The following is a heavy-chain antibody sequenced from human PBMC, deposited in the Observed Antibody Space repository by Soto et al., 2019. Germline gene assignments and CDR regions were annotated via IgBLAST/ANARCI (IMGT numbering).Heavy chain of an antibody. CDR1: GDSVRDGDSY. Sequence: QVQLQESGPGLVKPSQTLSLTCTVSGDSVRDGDSYWSWIRQPPGKALEWIGYTSFSGYTYYSPTLKCRVTISVDMSKSQFSLRLTAVTAADTAVYYCVRGGNPYHYATSGPGTFDKWGQGTLVSVSS. CDR3: VRGGNPYHYATSGPGTFDK. J-gene: IGHJ4*02. V-gene: IGHV4-30-4*01. CDR2: TSFSGYT. D-gene: IGHD3-22*01.